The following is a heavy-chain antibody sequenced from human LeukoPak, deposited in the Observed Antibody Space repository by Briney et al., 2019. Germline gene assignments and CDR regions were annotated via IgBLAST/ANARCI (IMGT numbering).Heavy chain of an antibody. V-gene: IGHV1-69*06. Sequence: GASVKVSCKASGGTFSSYAISWVRQAPGQGLEWMGGIIPIFGTANYTQKFQGRVTITADKSTSTDYMELSSLRSEDTAVYYCARDYGDYYGRAFDIWGQGTMVTVSS. CDR1: GGTFSSYA. D-gene: IGHD4-17*01. J-gene: IGHJ3*02. CDR2: IIPIFGTA. CDR3: ARDYGDYYGRAFDI.